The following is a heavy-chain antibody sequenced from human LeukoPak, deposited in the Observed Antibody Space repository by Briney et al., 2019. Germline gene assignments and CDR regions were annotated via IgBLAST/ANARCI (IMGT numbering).Heavy chain of an antibody. D-gene: IGHD2-15*01. J-gene: IGHJ4*02. CDR3: ARGYAAIPD. CDR2: ISYDGSNK. CDR1: GFTFSSYT. V-gene: IGHV3-30-3*01. Sequence: PGGSLRLSCAASGFTFSSYTMHWVRQAPGKGLEWVAVISYDGSNKYYADSVKGRFIISRDNAKDSLFLQMSSLRDEDTALYYCARGYAAIPDWGQGTLVTVSS.